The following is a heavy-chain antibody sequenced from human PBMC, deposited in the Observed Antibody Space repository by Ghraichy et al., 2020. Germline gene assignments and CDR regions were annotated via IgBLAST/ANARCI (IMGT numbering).Heavy chain of an antibody. CDR1: GGSISSGGYS. D-gene: IGHD7-27*01. Sequence: SQTLSLTCAVSGGSISSGGYSWSWIRQPPGKGLEWIGYIYHSGSTYYNPSLKSRVTISVDRSKNQFSLKLSSVTAADTAVYYCASTTYGEFDPWGQGTLVTVSS. J-gene: IGHJ5*02. CDR2: IYHSGST. CDR3: ASTTYGEFDP. V-gene: IGHV4-30-2*01.